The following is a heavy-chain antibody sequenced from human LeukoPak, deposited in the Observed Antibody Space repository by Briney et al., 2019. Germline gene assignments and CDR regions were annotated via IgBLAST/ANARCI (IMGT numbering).Heavy chain of an antibody. Sequence: ASVKVSCKASGYTFTSYGISWVRQAPGQGLEWMGWISAYNGNTNYAQKLQGRVTMTRDTSISTAYMELSRLRSDDTAVYYCARGHPPYCSSTSCAEDWFDPWGQGTLVTVSS. V-gene: IGHV1-18*01. CDR3: ARGHPPYCSSTSCAEDWFDP. D-gene: IGHD2-2*01. CDR2: ISAYNGNT. CDR1: GYTFTSYG. J-gene: IGHJ5*02.